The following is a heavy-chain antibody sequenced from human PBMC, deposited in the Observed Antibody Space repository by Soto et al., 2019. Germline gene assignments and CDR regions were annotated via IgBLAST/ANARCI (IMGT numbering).Heavy chain of an antibody. J-gene: IGHJ4*02. CDR3: VRYRSYDDSSGSYSPPY. D-gene: IGHD3-22*01. Sequence: GGSLRLSCAASGFTFSSYAMNWVRQAPGKGLEWVSAISGSAATTHFADSVKGRFTISRDNSKNTLYLQMNSLRAEDTAVYYCVRYRSYDDSSGSYSPPYWGQGTLVTVSS. CDR1: GFTFSSYA. CDR2: ISGSAATT. V-gene: IGHV3-23*01.